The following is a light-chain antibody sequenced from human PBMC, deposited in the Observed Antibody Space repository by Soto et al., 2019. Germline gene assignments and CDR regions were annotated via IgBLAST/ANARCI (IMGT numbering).Light chain of an antibody. V-gene: IGKV3-20*01. CDR3: QQYGSYPPLT. J-gene: IGKJ4*01. Sequence: EIVLTQSPGTLSLSPGERATLCCRASQSVSSSYLGWYQQKPGQAPRLLIYGASNRATGIPDRFSGSGSGTEFTLTISRLEPEDFAVYYCQQYGSYPPLTFGGGTKV. CDR2: GAS. CDR1: QSVSSSY.